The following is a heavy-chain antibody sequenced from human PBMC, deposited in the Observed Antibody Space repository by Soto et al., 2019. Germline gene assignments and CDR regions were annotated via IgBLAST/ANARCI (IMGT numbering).Heavy chain of an antibody. Sequence: SETLSLTCAVSGYSISSGYYWGWIRQPPGKGLEWIGSIYHSGSTYCNPSLKSRVTISVDTSKNQFSLKLSSVTAADTAVYYCARDYGGNRRGNWFDPWGQGTLVTVSS. D-gene: IGHD3-10*01. J-gene: IGHJ5*02. V-gene: IGHV4-38-2*02. CDR1: GYSISSGYY. CDR3: ARDYGGNRRGNWFDP. CDR2: IYHSGST.